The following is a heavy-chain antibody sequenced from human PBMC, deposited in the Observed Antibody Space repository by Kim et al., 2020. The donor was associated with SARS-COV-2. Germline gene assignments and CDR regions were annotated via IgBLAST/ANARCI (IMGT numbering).Heavy chain of an antibody. V-gene: IGHV3-43*01. J-gene: IGHJ4*02. CDR3: AKEKSRIWDF. Sequence: GGSLRLSCAASGFIFHEYSMHWVRQAPGKELEWVALITWDGGSTFYADSVKGRFTISRDNSENSLHMQMNSLTIADTAMYYCAKEKSRIWDFWGQGPLAT. CDR1: GFIFHEYS. CDR2: ITWDGGST. D-gene: IGHD3-16*01.